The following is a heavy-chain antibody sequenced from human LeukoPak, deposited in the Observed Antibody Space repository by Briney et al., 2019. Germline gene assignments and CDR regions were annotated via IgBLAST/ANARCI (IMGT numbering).Heavy chain of an antibody. Sequence: GSLRLSCAASGFTLSNAWMSWVRQAPGKGLEWIGEINHSGSTNYNPSLKSRVTISVDTSKNQFSLKLSSVTAADTAVYYCARKRYYSPDFDYWGQGTLVTVSS. V-gene: IGHV4-34*01. J-gene: IGHJ4*02. CDR3: ARKRYYSPDFDY. CDR1: GFTLSNAW. CDR2: INHSGST. D-gene: IGHD3-10*01.